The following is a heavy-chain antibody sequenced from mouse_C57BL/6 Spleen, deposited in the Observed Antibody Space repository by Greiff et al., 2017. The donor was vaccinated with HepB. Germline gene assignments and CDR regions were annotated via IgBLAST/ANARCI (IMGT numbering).Heavy chain of an antibody. Sequence: QLHHSLSELMKPVASVPLSCKATGYTFTGYWIEWVKQRPGHGLEWIGEILPGSGSTNYNEKFKGKATFTADTSSNTAYMQLSSLTTEDSAIYYCARDGDPYYFDYWGQGTTLTVSS. CDR1: GYTFTGYW. D-gene: IGHD3-3*01. J-gene: IGHJ2*01. CDR2: ILPGSGST. V-gene: IGHV1-9*01. CDR3: ARDGDPYYFDY.